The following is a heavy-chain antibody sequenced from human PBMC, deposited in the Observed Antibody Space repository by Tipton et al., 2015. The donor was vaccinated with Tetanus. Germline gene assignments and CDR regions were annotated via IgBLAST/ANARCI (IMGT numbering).Heavy chain of an antibody. J-gene: IGHJ4*02. Sequence: SLRLSCAASGFTFSSYSMNWVRQAPGKGLEWVSSISSSSSYIYYADSVKGRFTISRDNAKNSLYLQMNSLRAEDTAVYYCASLDYGQPPEDYWGQGTLVTVSS. CDR3: ASLDYGQPPEDY. CDR1: GFTFSSYS. D-gene: IGHD4-17*01. CDR2: ISSSSSYI. V-gene: IGHV3-21*01.